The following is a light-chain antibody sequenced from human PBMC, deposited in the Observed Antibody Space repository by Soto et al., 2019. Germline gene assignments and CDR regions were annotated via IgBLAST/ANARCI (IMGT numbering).Light chain of an antibody. CDR2: EVT. Sequence: QSVLTQPPSASGSPGQSVTISCTGTSSDVGAYKYVSWYQQYPGKAPKLMIYEVTKRPSGVPDRFSGSKSGNTASLTVSGHQAEDEADYYCTSYVGNDIWVFGGGTKVIVL. CDR1: SSDVGAYKY. V-gene: IGLV2-8*01. J-gene: IGLJ3*02. CDR3: TSYVGNDIWV.